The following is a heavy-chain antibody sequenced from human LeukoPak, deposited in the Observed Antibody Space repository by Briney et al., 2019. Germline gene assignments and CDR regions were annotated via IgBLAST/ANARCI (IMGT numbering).Heavy chain of an antibody. D-gene: IGHD2-8*01. CDR3: AREQRGVFDI. CDR1: GGSISSGDYY. J-gene: IGHJ3*02. CDR2: IYYSGST. Sequence: SETLSLTCTVSGGSISSGDYYWSWIRQQPGKGLEWIGYIYYSGSTYYNPSLKSRVTISVDTSKNQFSLKLSSVTAADTAVYYCAREQRGVFDIWGQGTMVTVSS. V-gene: IGHV4-31*03.